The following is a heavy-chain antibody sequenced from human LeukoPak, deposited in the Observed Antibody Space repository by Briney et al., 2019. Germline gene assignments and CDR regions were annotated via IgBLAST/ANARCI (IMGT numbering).Heavy chain of an antibody. J-gene: IGHJ4*02. CDR1: GFTFSSYA. Sequence: PGRSLRLSCAASGFTFSSYAMHWVRQAPAKGLEWVAVISYDGSNKYYADSVKGRFTISRDNSKNTLYLQMNSLRAEDTAVYYCARDLRYCSSTSCYHRSGYWGQGTLVTVSS. CDR2: ISYDGSNK. V-gene: IGHV3-30-3*01. CDR3: ARDLRYCSSTSCYHRSGY. D-gene: IGHD2-2*01.